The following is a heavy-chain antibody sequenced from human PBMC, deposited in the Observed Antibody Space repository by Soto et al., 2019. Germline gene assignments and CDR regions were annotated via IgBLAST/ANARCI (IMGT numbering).Heavy chain of an antibody. J-gene: IGHJ5*02. CDR2: VKTKADGGTT. CDR3: TTLGPS. CDR1: GFTFSDAW. V-gene: IGHV3-15*07. Sequence: EVQLVESGGGLVKPGGSLRLSCAASGFTFSDAWMNWVRQAPGKGLEWVGHVKTKADGGTTDYAAFVNGRFTISRDDSTTTLFLHMTNLTTEYTAMYYCTTLGPSWGKGTLVTFSS.